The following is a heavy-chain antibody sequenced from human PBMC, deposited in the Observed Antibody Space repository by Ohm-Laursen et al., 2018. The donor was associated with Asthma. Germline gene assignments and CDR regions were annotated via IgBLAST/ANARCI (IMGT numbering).Heavy chain of an antibody. D-gene: IGHD6-19*01. Sequence: SLRLSCAASGFTFSTYAMNWVRQAPGQGLEWVSVISGSGGTTYYADSVEGRFTISRDNSKNTLYLQMNSLRAEDTAVYYCARGGIAVAGYAFDIWGQGTMVTVSS. CDR3: ARGGIAVAGYAFDI. CDR2: ISGSGGTT. V-gene: IGHV3-23*01. CDR1: GFTFSTYA. J-gene: IGHJ3*02.